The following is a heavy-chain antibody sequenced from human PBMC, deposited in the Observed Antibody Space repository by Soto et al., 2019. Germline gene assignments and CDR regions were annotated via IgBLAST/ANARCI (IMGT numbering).Heavy chain of an antibody. Sequence: PSETLSLTCAVYGGSFSGYYWSWIRQPPGKGLEWIGEINHSGSTNYNPSLKSRVTISVDTSKNQFSLKLSSVTAADTAVYYCSDGITMVRGTPGAFAIWGQGTMVTVSS. V-gene: IGHV4-34*01. CDR1: GGSFSGYY. J-gene: IGHJ3*02. CDR3: SDGITMVRGTPGAFAI. CDR2: INHSGST. D-gene: IGHD3-10*01.